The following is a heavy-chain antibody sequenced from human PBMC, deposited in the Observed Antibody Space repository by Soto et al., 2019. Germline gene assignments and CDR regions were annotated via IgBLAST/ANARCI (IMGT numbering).Heavy chain of an antibody. CDR3: ARGGYDYVWGSYRYMGAFDY. CDR1: GGSISSYY. D-gene: IGHD3-16*02. V-gene: IGHV4-59*01. Sequence: QVQLQESGPGLVKPSETLSLTCTVSGGSISSYYWSWIRQHPGKGLEWIGYIYYSWSTNYKPSLKRRVTISVDTSKNQCSLMLSSVTAADTAVYYCARGGYDYVWGSYRYMGAFDYWGQGTLVTVSS. J-gene: IGHJ4*02. CDR2: IYYSWST.